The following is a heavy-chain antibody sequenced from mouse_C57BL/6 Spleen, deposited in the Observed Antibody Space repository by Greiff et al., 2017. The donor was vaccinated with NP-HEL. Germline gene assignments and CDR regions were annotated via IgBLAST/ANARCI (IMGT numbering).Heavy chain of an antibody. D-gene: IGHD1-1*01. CDR1: GYTFTSYW. Sequence: QVQLQQPGAELVKPGASVKMSCKASGYTFTSYWITWVKQRPGQGLEWIGDIYPGSGSTNYNEKFKSKATLTVDTSSSTAYMQLSSLTSEDSAVYYCARSDYYGSSYDWYFDVWGTGTTVTVSS. CDR3: ARSDYYGSSYDWYFDV. CDR2: IYPGSGST. V-gene: IGHV1-55*01. J-gene: IGHJ1*03.